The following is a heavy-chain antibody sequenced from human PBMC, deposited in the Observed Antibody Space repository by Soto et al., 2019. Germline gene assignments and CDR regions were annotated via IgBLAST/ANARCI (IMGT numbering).Heavy chain of an antibody. V-gene: IGHV5-51*01. CDR1: GYSFTSYW. J-gene: IGHJ6*02. D-gene: IGHD2-8*01. Sequence: LGESLKISCKGSGYSFTSYWIGWVRQMPGKGLEWMGIIYPGDSDTRYSPSFQGQVTISADKSISTAYLQWSSLKASDTAMYYCASLHRSGVTLYYYCCIDAWGLGNTVTVSS. CDR2: IYPGDSDT. CDR3: ASLHRSGVTLYYYCCIDA.